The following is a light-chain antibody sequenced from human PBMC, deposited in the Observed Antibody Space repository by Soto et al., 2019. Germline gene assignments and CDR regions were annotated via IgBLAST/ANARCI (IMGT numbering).Light chain of an antibody. CDR3: QHSGDFRWT. J-gene: IGKJ1*01. Sequence: IVLTQSPGTLSLSPGERATLCCRTSQSVSNNYLAWYQQKPGQAPRLLIYGASNRATGIPDRFSGSGSGTDFTLTISRLEPEDFAVYYCQHSGDFRWTFGQGTKVDIK. CDR1: QSVSNNY. CDR2: GAS. V-gene: IGKV3-20*01.